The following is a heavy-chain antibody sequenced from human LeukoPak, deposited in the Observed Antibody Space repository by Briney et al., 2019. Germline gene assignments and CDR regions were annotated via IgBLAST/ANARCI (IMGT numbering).Heavy chain of an antibody. D-gene: IGHD3-9*01. CDR1: GFTSFNLP. Sequence: GGSLRLSCEASGFTSFNLPMNWVRKAPGKGLEWVSHIRSDGTITYADSVKGRFTISRDDAKTSVYLQMNSLRDEDTAMYYCARDNIWAFDIWGQGTMVTVSS. V-gene: IGHV3-48*02. CDR3: ARDNIWAFDI. CDR2: IRSDGTI. J-gene: IGHJ3*02.